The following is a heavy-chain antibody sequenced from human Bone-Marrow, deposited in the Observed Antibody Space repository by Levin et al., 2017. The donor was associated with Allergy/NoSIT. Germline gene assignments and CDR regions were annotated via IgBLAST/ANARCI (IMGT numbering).Heavy chain of an antibody. CDR1: GFTFSTFA. CDR3: VREAATSSYADR. J-gene: IGHJ5*02. D-gene: IGHD1-26*01. V-gene: IGHV3-23*01. Sequence: PGGSLRLSCAASGFTFSTFAMSWLRQAPGKGLEWVSALNGDTTYYADSVKGRFTISRDNSKNTVYLQMNSLRTDDTAVYYCVREAATSSYADRWGQGTLVTVSS. CDR2: LNGDTT.